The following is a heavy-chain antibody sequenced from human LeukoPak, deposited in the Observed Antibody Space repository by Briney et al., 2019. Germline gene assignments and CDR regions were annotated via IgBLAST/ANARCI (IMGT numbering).Heavy chain of an antibody. CDR3: ARDRRVLNNGYSSSWYEGYYYYGMDV. V-gene: IGHV4-59*01. Sequence: SETLSLTCTVSGGSISSYYWSWIRQPPGKGLEWIGYIYYSGSTNYNPSLKSRVTISVDTSKNQFSLKLSSVTAADTAVYYCARDRRVLNNGYSSSWYEGYYYYGMDVWGQGTTVTVSS. CDR1: GGSISSYY. J-gene: IGHJ6*02. D-gene: IGHD6-13*01. CDR2: IYYSGST.